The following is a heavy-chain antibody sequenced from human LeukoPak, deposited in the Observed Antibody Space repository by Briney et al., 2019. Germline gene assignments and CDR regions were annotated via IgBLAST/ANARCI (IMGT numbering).Heavy chain of an antibody. Sequence: ASVKVSCKASGGTFSSYAISWVRQAPGQGLEWMGGIIPIFGTANYAQKFQGRVTITADESTSTAYMELSSLRSEDTAVYYCARDNRPDYSNYGSRFDPWGQGTLVTVSS. CDR2: IIPIFGTA. V-gene: IGHV1-69*13. CDR1: GGTFSSYA. CDR3: ARDNRPDYSNYGSRFDP. D-gene: IGHD4-11*01. J-gene: IGHJ5*02.